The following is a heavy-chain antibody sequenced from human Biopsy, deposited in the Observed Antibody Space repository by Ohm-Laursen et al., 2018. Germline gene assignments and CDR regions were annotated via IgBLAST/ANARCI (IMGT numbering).Heavy chain of an antibody. Sequence: SLRLSCSVSGFTFNNYGMQWVRQAPGKGLEWVAFIFYDGSNTYYADSVKGRFTISRDNSRDTLYLQMSSLRAEDTAVYYCAKDRYNYTPIGGFSMDVWGQGTTVTVSS. D-gene: IGHD5-18*01. CDR3: AKDRYNYTPIGGFSMDV. V-gene: IGHV3-30*18. J-gene: IGHJ6*02. CDR2: IFYDGSNT. CDR1: GFTFNNYG.